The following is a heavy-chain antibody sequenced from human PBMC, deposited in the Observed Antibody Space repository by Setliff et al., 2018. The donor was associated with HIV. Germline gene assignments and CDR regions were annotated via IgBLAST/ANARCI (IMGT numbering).Heavy chain of an antibody. Sequence: SETLSLTCTVSGGSISSRSYYWSWLRQPAGKGLEWIGRIYSNGETDYNPSLKSRVTISEDTSKNQFSLKVNSVTAADTAMYFCARESPDGLDYWGQGSLVTVSS. CDR3: ARESPDGLDY. CDR1: GGSISSRSYY. V-gene: IGHV4-61*02. D-gene: IGHD2-8*01. J-gene: IGHJ4*02. CDR2: IYSNGET.